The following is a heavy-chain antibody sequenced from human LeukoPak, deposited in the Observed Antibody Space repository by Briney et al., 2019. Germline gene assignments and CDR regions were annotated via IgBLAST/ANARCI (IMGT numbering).Heavy chain of an antibody. CDR2: INQDDSQI. V-gene: IGHV3-7*01. CDR3: ARVGPYNWNYENWNYYYYMDV. D-gene: IGHD1-7*01. Sequence: PGGSLRLSCAASGFTFNKYWLTWVRQAPGKGLEWVANINQDDSQIYYLESVEGRFTITRDNAKNSLHLQMNSLRAEDTAVYYCARVGPYNWNYENWNYYYYMDVWGKGTTVTVSS. J-gene: IGHJ6*03. CDR1: GFTFNKYW.